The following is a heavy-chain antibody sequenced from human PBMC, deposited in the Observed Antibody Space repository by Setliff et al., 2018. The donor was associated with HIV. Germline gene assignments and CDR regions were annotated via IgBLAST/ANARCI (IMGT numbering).Heavy chain of an antibody. J-gene: IGHJ4*02. Sequence: SETLSLTCTVSGASISRYYWSWIRQPAGKGLEWIGRIYTSGNTYYNPSLKSRVAMSADTSKNQLSLSLTSVTAADTAVYYCARVRLTMIMMVDYFDQWGQGTLVTASS. CDR1: GASISRYY. CDR3: ARVRLTMIMMVDYFDQ. D-gene: IGHD3-22*01. V-gene: IGHV4-4*07. CDR2: IYTSGNT.